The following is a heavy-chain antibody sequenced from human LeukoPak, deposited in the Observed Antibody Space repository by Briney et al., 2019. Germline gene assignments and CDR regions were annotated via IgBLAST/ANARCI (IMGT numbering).Heavy chain of an antibody. D-gene: IGHD2-2*01. CDR3: ARGGVVPAAMADY. V-gene: IGHV4-34*01. Sequence: SETLSLTCAVYGGSFSGYYWSWIRQPPGKGLEWIGEINHSGSTNYNPSLKSRVTISVDTSKNQFSLKLSSVTAADTAVYYCARGGVVPAAMADYWGQGTLVTVSS. CDR1: GGSFSGYY. CDR2: INHSGST. J-gene: IGHJ4*02.